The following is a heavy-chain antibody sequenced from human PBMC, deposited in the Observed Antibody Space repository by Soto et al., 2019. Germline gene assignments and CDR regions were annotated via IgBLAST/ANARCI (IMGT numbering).Heavy chain of an antibody. CDR2: IIPIFGTA. CDR1: GGTFSSYA. D-gene: IGHD3-22*01. V-gene: IGHV1-69*13. CDR3: ARVVYCGDSRGYYGMNV. J-gene: IGHJ6*01. Sequence: SVKVSCKASGGTFSSYAISWVRQAPGQGLEWMGGIIPIFGTANYAQKFQGRVTITADESTSTAYMELSSLRSEDTAVYYCARVVYCGDSRGYYGMNVWGQGNTVTVCS.